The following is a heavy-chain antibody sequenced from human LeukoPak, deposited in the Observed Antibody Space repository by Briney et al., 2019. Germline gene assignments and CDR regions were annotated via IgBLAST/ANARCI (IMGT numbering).Heavy chain of an antibody. Sequence: GGSLRLSCAASGLIVSSNYMTWVRQAPGKGLEWVSIIHTNGTTYYADSVKGRFTISRDNSKNTLYLQMNSLRTEDTAVYYCASSRTAASSNWFDPWGQGTLVTVSS. CDR2: IHTNGTT. J-gene: IGHJ5*02. D-gene: IGHD6-13*01. CDR1: GLIVSSNY. CDR3: ASSRTAASSNWFDP. V-gene: IGHV3-53*01.